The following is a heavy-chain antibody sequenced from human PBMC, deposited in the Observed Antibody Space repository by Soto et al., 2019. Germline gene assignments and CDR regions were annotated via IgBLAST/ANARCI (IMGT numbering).Heavy chain of an antibody. V-gene: IGHV4-4*02. Sequence: QVQLQESGPGLVKPSGTLSLTCAVSGDSINNNNWWSWVRQPPGKGLEWIGEIYHSGSTNYNPSLKSRVTMSRDNSRNQFSLILSSVTAAATAVYYCAFPSTNDFDYWGQGTLVTVSS. CDR1: GDSINNNNW. CDR3: AFPSTNDFDY. D-gene: IGHD1-1*01. CDR2: IYHSGST. J-gene: IGHJ4*02.